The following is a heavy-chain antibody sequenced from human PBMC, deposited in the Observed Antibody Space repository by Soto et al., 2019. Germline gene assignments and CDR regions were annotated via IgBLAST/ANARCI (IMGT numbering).Heavy chain of an antibody. CDR1: GGSISSGGYY. D-gene: IGHD3-10*01. Sequence: QVQLQESGPGLVKPSQTLSLTCTVSGGSISSGGYYWSWIRQHPGKGLEWIGYIYYSGSTYYNPSLKSRVTITVDTSKNQFSLKLSSVTAADTAVYYCARYMVRGVISQLDYWGQGTLVTVSS. CDR2: IYYSGST. CDR3: ARYMVRGVISQLDY. V-gene: IGHV4-31*03. J-gene: IGHJ4*02.